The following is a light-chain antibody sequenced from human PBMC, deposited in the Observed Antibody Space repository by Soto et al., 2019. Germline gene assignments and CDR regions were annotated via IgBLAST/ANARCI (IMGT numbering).Light chain of an antibody. Sequence: EIVLTQSPGTLSLSPGERATLSCRASESVSSNFLVWYQQKPGQSPRLLIYAASDRATGIPDRFSGSGSGTDFTLTISRLEPEDFAVYYCQQYGGSPRALTFGGGTRVEIK. J-gene: IGKJ4*01. CDR3: QQYGGSPRALT. CDR1: ESVSSNF. V-gene: IGKV3-20*01. CDR2: AAS.